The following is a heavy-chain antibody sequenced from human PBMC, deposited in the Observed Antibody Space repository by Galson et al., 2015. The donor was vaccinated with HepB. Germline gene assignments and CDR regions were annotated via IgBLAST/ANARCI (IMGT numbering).Heavy chain of an antibody. J-gene: IGHJ6*03. CDR2: ILAGGST. Sequence: LRLSCAASGFTVSSSYVIWVRQAPGKGLEWVSLILAGGSTYYADSVNGRFTISRDNAKNTLSLQMNSLRAEDAAVYYCARLVWLGRYMDVWGKGTTVTVSS. V-gene: IGHV3-53*01. CDR1: GFTVSSSY. D-gene: IGHD3-10*01. CDR3: ARLVWLGRYMDV.